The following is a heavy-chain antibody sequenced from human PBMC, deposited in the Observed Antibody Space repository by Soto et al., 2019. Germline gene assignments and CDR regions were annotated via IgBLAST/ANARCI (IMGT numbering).Heavy chain of an antibody. D-gene: IGHD6-6*01. CDR1: GGTFSSYA. Sequence: QVQLVQSGAEVKKPGSSVKVSCKASGGTFSSYAISWVRQAPGQGLEWMGGIIPIFGTANYAQKFQGRVTITADESTSTAYMELSSLRSEDTAVYYCARAYSSSYPNLVYFDYWGQGTLVTVSS. J-gene: IGHJ4*02. CDR2: IIPIFGTA. CDR3: ARAYSSSYPNLVYFDY. V-gene: IGHV1-69*01.